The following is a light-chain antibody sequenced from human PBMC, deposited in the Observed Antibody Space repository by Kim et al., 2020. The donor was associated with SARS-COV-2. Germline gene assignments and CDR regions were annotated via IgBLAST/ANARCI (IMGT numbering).Light chain of an antibody. Sequence: GQSITISCTGTSSDVGSYNLVSWYQQYPGKAPKLMIYEVSKRPSGVSNRFSGSKSGNTASLTISGLQAGDEADYYCCSYSVSSTFVFGTGTKVTVL. J-gene: IGLJ1*01. CDR1: SSDVGSYNL. V-gene: IGLV2-23*02. CDR2: EVS. CDR3: CSYSVSSTFV.